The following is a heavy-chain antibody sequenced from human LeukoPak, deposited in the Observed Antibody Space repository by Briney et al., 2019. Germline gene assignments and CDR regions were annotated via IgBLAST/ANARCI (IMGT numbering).Heavy chain of an antibody. CDR3: AKDGRLRFLEWLIPASYFDY. V-gene: IGHV3-23*01. D-gene: IGHD3-3*01. Sequence: GGSLRLSCAASGFTFSSYAVSWVRQAPGKGLEWVSAISGSGGSTYYADSVKGRFTISRDNSKNTLYLQMNSLRAEDTAVYYCAKDGRLRFLEWLIPASYFDYWGQGTLVTVSS. CDR2: ISGSGGST. J-gene: IGHJ4*02. CDR1: GFTFSSYA.